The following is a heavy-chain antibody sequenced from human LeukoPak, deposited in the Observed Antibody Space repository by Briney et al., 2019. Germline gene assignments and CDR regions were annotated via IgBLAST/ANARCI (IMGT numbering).Heavy chain of an antibody. J-gene: IGHJ4*02. V-gene: IGHV1-69*05. CDR3: ASHTPVGPEYSSSADLYYFDY. Sequence: SVKVSCKASGSTFSSYAISWVRQAPGQGLEWMGGIIPIFGTANYAQKFQGRVTITTDESTSTAYMELSSLRSEDTAVYYCASHTPVGPEYSSSADLYYFDYWGQGTLITVSS. CDR2: IIPIFGTA. CDR1: GSTFSSYA. D-gene: IGHD6-6*01.